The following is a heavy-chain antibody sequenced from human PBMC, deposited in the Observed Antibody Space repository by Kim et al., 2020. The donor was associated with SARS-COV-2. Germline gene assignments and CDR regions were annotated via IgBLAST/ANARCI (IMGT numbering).Heavy chain of an antibody. CDR2: LIAYNGNT. CDR3: VRVHLNLRGYHVDY. CDR1: GDTFTSYG. V-gene: IGHV1-18*01. D-gene: IGHD3-10*01. Sequence: ASVKVSCKASGDTFTSYGISWVRQAPGQGLEWMGWLIAYNGNTNYAQKLQGRVTMTTDTSTSTAYMELRSLRSDDTAVYYCVRVHLNLRGYHVDYWGQGTLVTLSS. J-gene: IGHJ4*02.